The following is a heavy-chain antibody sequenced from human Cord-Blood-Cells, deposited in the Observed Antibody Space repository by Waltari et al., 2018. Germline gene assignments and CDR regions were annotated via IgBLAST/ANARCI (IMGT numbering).Heavy chain of an antibody. V-gene: IGHV3-30*04. Sequence: QVQLVESGGGGVQPGRSLRLSCAASGVTFRSYAIHWARQAPGKGLEWVAVISYDGSNKYYADSVKGRFTISRDNSKNTLYLQMNSLRAEDTAVYYCARVRYSSGFLLDYWGQGTLVTVSS. CDR2: ISYDGSNK. CDR1: GVTFRSYA. J-gene: IGHJ4*02. D-gene: IGHD6-19*01. CDR3: ARVRYSSGFLLDY.